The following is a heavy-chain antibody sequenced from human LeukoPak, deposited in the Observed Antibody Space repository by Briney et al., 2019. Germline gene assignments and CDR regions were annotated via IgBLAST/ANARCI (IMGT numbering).Heavy chain of an antibody. V-gene: IGHV5-51*01. CDR3: ARQGYYGSGSYLPLDY. J-gene: IGHJ4*02. Sequence: GESLKISCKGSGYSFTSYWIGWVRQMPGKGLERMGIIYPGDSDTRYSPSFQGQVTISADKSISTAYLQWSSLKASDTAMYYCARQGYYGSGSYLPLDYWGQGTLVTVSS. D-gene: IGHD3-10*01. CDR1: GYSFTSYW. CDR2: IYPGDSDT.